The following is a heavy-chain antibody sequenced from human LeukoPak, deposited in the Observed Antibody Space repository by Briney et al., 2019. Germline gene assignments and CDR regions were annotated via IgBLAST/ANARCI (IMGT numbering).Heavy chain of an antibody. D-gene: IGHD5-18*01. J-gene: IGHJ6*03. V-gene: IGHV3-30-3*01. CDR3: AAGGYSYGYHYYYYYMDV. CDR2: ISYDGSNK. Sequence: GGSLRLSCAASGFTFSSYAMHWVRQAPGKGLEWVAVISYDGSNKYYADSVKGRFTISRDNSKNTLYLQMNSLRAEDTAVYYCAAGGYSYGYHYYYYYMDVWGKGTTVTVSS. CDR1: GFTFSSYA.